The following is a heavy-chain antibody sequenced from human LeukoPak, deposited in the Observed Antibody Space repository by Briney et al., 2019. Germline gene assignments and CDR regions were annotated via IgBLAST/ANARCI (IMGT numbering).Heavy chain of an antibody. V-gene: IGHV3-20*04. CDR2: INWNGAST. CDR1: GFTFDDYD. CDR3: AKDHDSSGYSPGDY. J-gene: IGHJ4*02. D-gene: IGHD3-22*01. Sequence: GGSLRLSCAASGFTFDDYDMSWVRQVPGKGLEWVSAINWNGASTGYADSVKGRFTISRDNAKNSLYLQMNSLRAEDTALYYCAKDHDSSGYSPGDYWGQGTLVTVSS.